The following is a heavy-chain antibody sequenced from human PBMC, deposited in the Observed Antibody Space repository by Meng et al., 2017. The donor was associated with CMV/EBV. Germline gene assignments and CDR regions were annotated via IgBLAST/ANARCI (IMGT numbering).Heavy chain of an antibody. D-gene: IGHD3-3*01. CDR2: IYYGGGA. CDR1: IGDYS. CDR3: ARVVLRFLENIYYYYGMDV. V-gene: IGHV4-30-4*08. Sequence: IGDYSCRSIRQPPEKSLEWIGYIYYGGGAYYTPSLKSRITISVDTSKNQFSLKLSSVTAADTAVYYCARVVLRFLENIYYYYGMDVWGQGTTVTVSS. J-gene: IGHJ6*02.